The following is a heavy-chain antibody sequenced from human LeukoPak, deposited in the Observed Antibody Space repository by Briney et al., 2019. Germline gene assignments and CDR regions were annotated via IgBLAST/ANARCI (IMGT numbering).Heavy chain of an antibody. V-gene: IGHV3-23*01. CDR2: ISGSGGST. CDR1: GFTFNNDA. CDR3: AKQSSGWFDC. D-gene: IGHD6-19*01. Sequence: GGSLRVSCAASGFTFNNDAMSWVRQAPGKGLEWVSAISGSGGSTYYADSVKGRFTISRDNSKNTLYLQMNSLRAEDTAVYYCAKQSSGWFDCWGQGTLVTVTS. J-gene: IGHJ4*02.